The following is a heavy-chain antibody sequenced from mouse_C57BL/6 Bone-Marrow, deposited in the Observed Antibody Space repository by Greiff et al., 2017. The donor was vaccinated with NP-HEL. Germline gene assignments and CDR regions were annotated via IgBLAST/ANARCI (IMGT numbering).Heavy chain of an antibody. CDR2: IYPGGGYT. V-gene: IGHV1-63*01. Sequence: QVQLQQSGAELVRPGTSVKMSCKASGYTFTNCWIGWAKQRPGHGLEWIGDIYPGGGYTNYNEKFKGKATLTADKSSSTAYMQFSSLTSEDSAIYYCAYGYDVGYFDYWGQGTTLTVSS. CDR1: GYTFTNCW. D-gene: IGHD2-2*01. J-gene: IGHJ2*01. CDR3: AYGYDVGYFDY.